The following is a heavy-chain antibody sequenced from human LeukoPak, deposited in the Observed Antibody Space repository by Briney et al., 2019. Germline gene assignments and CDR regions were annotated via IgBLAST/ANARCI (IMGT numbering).Heavy chain of an antibody. CDR2: IRYDGSNK. CDR1: GFTFSKYA. V-gene: IGHV3-30*02. Sequence: GGSLRPSCAASGFTFSKYAMNWVRQAPGKGLEWVAFIRYDGSNKYYADSVKGRFTISRDNSKNTLYLQMNSLRAEDTAVYYCAKDRFIVVVPAAIGLDYWGQGTLVTVSS. CDR3: AKDRFIVVVPAAIGLDY. D-gene: IGHD2-2*01. J-gene: IGHJ4*02.